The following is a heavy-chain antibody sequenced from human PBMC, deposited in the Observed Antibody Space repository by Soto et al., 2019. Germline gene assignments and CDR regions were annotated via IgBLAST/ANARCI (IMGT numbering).Heavy chain of an antibody. CDR3: ARDLGDYYDSSAPAHNDAFDI. CDR1: GYTFTDLS. J-gene: IGHJ3*02. CDR2: FNPEEDET. D-gene: IGHD3-22*01. Sequence: VASVKVSCKVSGYTFTDLSVHWVRQAPGKGLEWMGGFNPEEDETIYAQKFKGRVAMTEDTSTGTAYMELSSLRSEDTAVYYCARDLGDYYDSSAPAHNDAFDIWGQGTMVTVSS. V-gene: IGHV1-24*01.